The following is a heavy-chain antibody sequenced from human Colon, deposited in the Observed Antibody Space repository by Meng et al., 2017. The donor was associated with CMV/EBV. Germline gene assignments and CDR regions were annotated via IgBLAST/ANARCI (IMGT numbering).Heavy chain of an antibody. CDR3: AADRLSPNHNKF. J-gene: IGHJ4*02. CDR2: IYREGTT. CDR1: GFAVSTYY. V-gene: IGHV3-66*02. Sequence: GESLKISCAASGFAVSTYYMSWVRQIPGKGLEWVSIIYREGTTYYADSVKGRFTISRDNSKNTLFLQMNSLRTEDTAVYHCAADRLSPNHNKFWGQGTLVTVSS. D-gene: IGHD1-14*01.